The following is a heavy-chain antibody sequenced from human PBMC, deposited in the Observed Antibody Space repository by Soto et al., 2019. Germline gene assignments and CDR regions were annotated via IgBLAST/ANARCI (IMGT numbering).Heavy chain of an antibody. CDR2: INHSGFT. CDR3: ARGHGSFAP. CDR1: GGSFTGYY. V-gene: IGHV4-34*01. Sequence: SETLSLTCGVSGGSFTGYYWSWIRQPPGKGLEWIGEINHSGFTNYNPSLTGRVTISLDTSKSQFSLKLSSLTAADTAFYFCARGHGSFAPWGQGTPVTVYS. D-gene: IGHD1-26*01. J-gene: IGHJ5*02.